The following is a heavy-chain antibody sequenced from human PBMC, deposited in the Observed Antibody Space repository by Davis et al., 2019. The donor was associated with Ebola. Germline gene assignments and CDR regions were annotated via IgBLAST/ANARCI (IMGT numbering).Heavy chain of an antibody. V-gene: IGHV3-21*01. J-gene: IGHJ4*02. CDR1: GFTFSSYS. CDR2: ISSSSSYI. CDR3: ARVRTAALTDY. D-gene: IGHD2-2*01. Sequence: GESLKISCAASGFTFSSYSMNWVSQAPGKGLEWVSSISSSSSYIYYADSVKGRFTISRDNAKNSLYLQMNSLRAEDTAVYYCARVRTAALTDYWGQGTLVTVSS.